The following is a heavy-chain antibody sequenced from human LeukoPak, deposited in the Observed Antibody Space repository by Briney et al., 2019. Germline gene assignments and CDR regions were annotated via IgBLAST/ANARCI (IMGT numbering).Heavy chain of an antibody. CDR2: IYYSGST. J-gene: IGHJ4*02. V-gene: IGHV4-59*01. CDR3: AREYSGYVGGFDY. D-gene: IGHD5-12*01. Sequence: SETLSLTCTVSGGSISGYYWSWIRQPPGKGLEWIGYIYYSGSTNYNPSLKSRVTISVDTSKNQFSLKLSSVTAADTAVYYCAREYSGYVGGFDYWGQGTLVTVSS. CDR1: GGSISGYY.